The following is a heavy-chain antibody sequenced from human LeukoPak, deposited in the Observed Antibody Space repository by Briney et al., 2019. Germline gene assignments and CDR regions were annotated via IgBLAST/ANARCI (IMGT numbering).Heavy chain of an antibody. D-gene: IGHD1-1*01. Sequence: NASETLSLTCTVSGDSISSDNYFWSWIRQPPGKGLEWIGYIYYSGSTNYSPSLESRVTISVDTSKKQFSLKLSSVTAADTAVYYCARIQNGYFDYWGQGTLVTVSS. V-gene: IGHV4-61*01. CDR2: IYYSGST. CDR1: GDSISSDNYF. CDR3: ARIQNGYFDY. J-gene: IGHJ4*02.